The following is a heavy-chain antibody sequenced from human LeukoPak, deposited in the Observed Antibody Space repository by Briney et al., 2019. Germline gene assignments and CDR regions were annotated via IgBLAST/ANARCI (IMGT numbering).Heavy chain of an antibody. CDR2: IYFTGRT. Sequence: SETLSLTCTVSGGSISSYYWSWIRLPPGKGLEWIAYIYFTGRTQYNPSLKSRVTISEDTSKNQFSLRLSSVTPADTAVYYCARGGYDTDFDYWGQGTLVTVSS. CDR3: ARGGYDTDFDY. CDR1: GGSISSYY. D-gene: IGHD3-3*01. V-gene: IGHV4-59*01. J-gene: IGHJ4*02.